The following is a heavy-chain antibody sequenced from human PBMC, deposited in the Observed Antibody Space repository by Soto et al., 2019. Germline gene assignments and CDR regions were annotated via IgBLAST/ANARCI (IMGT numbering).Heavy chain of an antibody. Sequence: EASVKVSCKASGYTFTGYYMHWVRQAPGQGLEWMGWINPNSGGTNYAQKFQGRVTMTRDTSISTAYMELSRLRSDDTAVYYCARDNRITIVGVVTAHDYWGQGTLVTFSS. CDR3: ARDNRITIVGVVTAHDY. CDR1: GYTFTGYY. V-gene: IGHV1-2*02. J-gene: IGHJ4*02. D-gene: IGHD3-3*01. CDR2: INPNSGGT.